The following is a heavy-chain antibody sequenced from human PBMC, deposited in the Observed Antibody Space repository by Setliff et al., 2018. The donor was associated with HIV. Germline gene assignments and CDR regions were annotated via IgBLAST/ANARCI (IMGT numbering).Heavy chain of an antibody. Sequence: SSETLSLTCTVSGGSISSYYWSWIRQPPGKGLEWIGYIYTSGSTYYNPSLKSRVTISVDTSKNQFSLKLSSVTAADTAVYYCARHYDILTGYYFFDYWGQGTLVTVSS. CDR1: GGSISSYY. J-gene: IGHJ4*02. D-gene: IGHD3-9*01. CDR2: IYTSGST. V-gene: IGHV4-4*08. CDR3: ARHYDILTGYYFFDY.